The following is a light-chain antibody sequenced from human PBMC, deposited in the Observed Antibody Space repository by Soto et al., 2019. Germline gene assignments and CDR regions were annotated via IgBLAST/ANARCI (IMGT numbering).Light chain of an antibody. Sequence: EIVLTQSPGTLSLSPGERATLSCRASQSVSSSYLAWYQQKPGQAPRLLIYGTSSRATAIPDRFSGSGSGKDFTLTISRLEPEDVAVYCCQQYGSSSWTFGQGTKVEIK. V-gene: IGKV3-20*01. CDR3: QQYGSSSWT. J-gene: IGKJ1*01. CDR1: QSVSSSY. CDR2: GTS.